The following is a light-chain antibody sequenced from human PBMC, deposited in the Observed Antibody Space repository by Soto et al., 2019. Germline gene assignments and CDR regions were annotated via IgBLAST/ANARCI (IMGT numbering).Light chain of an antibody. V-gene: IGKV3-20*01. Sequence: EIVLTQSPGTLSQSPGERATLSCRASQSASNNYLAWYQQKPGQAPRLLIYRASTRATGTPARFSGSGSGTDFTLSIDRLEPEDFAVYYCHQYYSSPTTFGGGTKVDIK. CDR1: QSASNNY. CDR2: RAS. CDR3: HQYYSSPTT. J-gene: IGKJ4*01.